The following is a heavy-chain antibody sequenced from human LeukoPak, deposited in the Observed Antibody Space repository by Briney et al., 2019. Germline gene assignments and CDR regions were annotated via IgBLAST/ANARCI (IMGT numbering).Heavy chain of an antibody. V-gene: IGHV1-2*02. J-gene: IGHJ4*02. CDR1: GYTFTNYY. CDR3: ARGYYYGSGSYSHHPFDY. D-gene: IGHD3-10*01. Sequence: ASVKVSCKPSGYTFTNYYIHWVRQAPGQGLEWMGWINPNSGGTNYAQKFQGRVTMTRDTSISTAYMELSRLRSDDTAVYYCARGYYYGSGSYSHHPFDYWGQGTLVTVSS. CDR2: INPNSGGT.